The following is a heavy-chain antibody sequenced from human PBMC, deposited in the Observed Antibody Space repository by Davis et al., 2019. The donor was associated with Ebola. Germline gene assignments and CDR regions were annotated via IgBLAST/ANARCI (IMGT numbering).Heavy chain of an antibody. Sequence: PGGSLRLSCAASGFTFDDYAMHWVRQAPGKGLEWVSGISWNSGSIGYADSVKGRFTISRDNAKNSLYLQMNSLRAEDTALYYCAKVGEQWLEGGWFDPWGQGTLVTVSS. D-gene: IGHD6-19*01. V-gene: IGHV3-9*01. J-gene: IGHJ5*02. CDR3: AKVGEQWLEGGWFDP. CDR2: ISWNSGSI. CDR1: GFTFDDYA.